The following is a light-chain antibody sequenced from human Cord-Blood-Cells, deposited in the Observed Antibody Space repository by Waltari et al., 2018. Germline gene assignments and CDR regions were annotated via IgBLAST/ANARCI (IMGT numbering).Light chain of an antibody. CDR2: GAS. CDR3: QQYNNWPRVFT. Sequence: IVMTQSPATLSVSPGERATLSCRASQSVSSNLAWYQQKPGQAPRLLIYGASTRATGIPARFSGSGSGTEFTLTISSLQSEDFAVYYCQQYNNWPRVFTFGPGTKVDIK. J-gene: IGKJ3*01. V-gene: IGKV3-15*01. CDR1: QSVSSN.